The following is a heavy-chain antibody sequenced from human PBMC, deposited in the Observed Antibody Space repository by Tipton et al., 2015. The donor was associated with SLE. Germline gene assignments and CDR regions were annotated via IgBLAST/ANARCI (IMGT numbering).Heavy chain of an antibody. CDR2: IFSGGST. V-gene: IGHV3-53*05. Sequence: SLRLSCAASGFTFSDDYMSWIRQAPGKGLEWVSVIFSGGSTFYADSVKGRFTLSRDHSRNTLYLQMNSLRPEDTAVYYCARDRDGFSGYEYYWGQGTLVTVSS. CDR1: GFTFSDDY. D-gene: IGHD5-12*01. CDR3: ARDRDGFSGYEYY. J-gene: IGHJ4*02.